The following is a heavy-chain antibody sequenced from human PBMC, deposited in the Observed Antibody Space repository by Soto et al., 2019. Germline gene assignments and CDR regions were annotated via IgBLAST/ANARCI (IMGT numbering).Heavy chain of an antibody. J-gene: IGHJ4*02. CDR2: IYYSGST. CDR1: GGSISSSSYY. V-gene: IGHV4-39*02. D-gene: IGHD5-18*01. CDR3: AREPSGYSYAKYFDY. Sequence: SETLSLTCTVSGGSISSSSYYWGWIRQPPGKGLEWIGSIYYSGSTYYNPSLKSRVTISVDTSKNQFSLKLSSVTAADTAVYYCAREPSGYSYAKYFDYWGQGTLVTVPQ.